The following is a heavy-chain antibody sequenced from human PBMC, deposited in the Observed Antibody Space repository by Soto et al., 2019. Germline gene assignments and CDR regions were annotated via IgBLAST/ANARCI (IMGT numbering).Heavy chain of an antibody. CDR1: GFTFSSYS. Sequence: EVQLVESGGGLVQPGGSLRLSCAASGFTFSSYSMNWVRQAPGKGLEWVSYISSSSSTIYYADSVKGRFTISRDNAKNSLYLQMNSLRAEDTAVYYCARDTLLPAYSNYVYYYYYMDVWGKGTTVTVSS. D-gene: IGHD4-4*01. CDR2: ISSSSSTI. V-gene: IGHV3-48*01. CDR3: ARDTLLPAYSNYVYYYYYMDV. J-gene: IGHJ6*03.